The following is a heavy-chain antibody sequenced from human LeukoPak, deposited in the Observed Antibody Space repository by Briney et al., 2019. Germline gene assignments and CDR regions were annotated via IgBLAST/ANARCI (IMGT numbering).Heavy chain of an antibody. CDR1: GFTFSTYW. V-gene: IGHV3-74*01. CDR2: INTDGSST. CDR3: TRGSLED. Sequence: GGSLRLSCAVSGFTFSTYWMHWVRQAPGKGLVWVSGINTDGSSTSYADSVRGRFTISRDNAKNTLYLQMNSLRAGDTAVYYCTRGSLEDWGQGTLVTVSS. J-gene: IGHJ4*02.